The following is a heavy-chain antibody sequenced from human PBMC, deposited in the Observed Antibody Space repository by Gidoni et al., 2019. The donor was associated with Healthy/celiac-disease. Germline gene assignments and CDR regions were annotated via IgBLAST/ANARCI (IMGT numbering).Heavy chain of an antibody. CDR2: IIPIFGTA. V-gene: IGHV1-69*01. CDR3: ASADYYDSSGYYRPVRTFDY. D-gene: IGHD3-22*01. Sequence: QVQRVQSGAEVKKPGSSVKVSCKASGGTFSSYAISWVRQAPGQGLEWMGGIIPIFGTANYAQKFQGRVTITADESTSTAYMELSSLRSEDTAVYYCASADYYDSSGYYRPVRTFDYWGQGTLVTVSS. CDR1: GGTFSSYA. J-gene: IGHJ4*02.